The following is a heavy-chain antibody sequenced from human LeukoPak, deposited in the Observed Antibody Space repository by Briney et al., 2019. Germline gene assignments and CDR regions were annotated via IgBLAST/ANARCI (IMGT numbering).Heavy chain of an antibody. CDR3: ARGMTLTTATDY. CDR1: GYTFTSYD. V-gene: IGHV1-8*01. Sequence: ASVKVSYKASGYTFTSYDINWVRQATGQGLEWMGWMNPNSGNTGYAQKFQGRVTMTRNTSISTAYLELSSLTSEDTAVYYCARGMTLTTATDYWGQGTLVNVSS. D-gene: IGHD4-17*01. CDR2: MNPNSGNT. J-gene: IGHJ4*02.